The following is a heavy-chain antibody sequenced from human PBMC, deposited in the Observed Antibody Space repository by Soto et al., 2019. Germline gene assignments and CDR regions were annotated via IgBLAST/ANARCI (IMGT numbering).Heavy chain of an antibody. CDR2: ISGSGGSP. V-gene: IGHV3-23*01. CDR1: GFTFSSYA. Sequence: GGSLRLSCAASGFTFSSYAMSWVRQAPGKGLEWVSGISGSGGSPYYADSVKGRFTISRDNSKNTLQLQMNSLRAEDTAIYYCAKDPYSSGFGSFAYWGQGTLVTVSS. CDR3: AKDPYSSGFGSFAY. D-gene: IGHD6-19*01. J-gene: IGHJ4*02.